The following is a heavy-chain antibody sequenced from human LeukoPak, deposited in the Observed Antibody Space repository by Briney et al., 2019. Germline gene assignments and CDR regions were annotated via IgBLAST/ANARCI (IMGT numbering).Heavy chain of an antibody. V-gene: IGHV4-31*03. Sequence: SETLSLTCTVSGGSISSGGYYWSWIRQHPGKGLEWIGYIYYSGSTYYNPSLKSRVTISVDTSKNQFSLKLSSVTAADTAVYYCARPLIEAFDIWGQGTMVTVSS. CDR3: ARPLIEAFDI. CDR1: GGSISSGGYY. CDR2: IYYSGST. J-gene: IGHJ3*02.